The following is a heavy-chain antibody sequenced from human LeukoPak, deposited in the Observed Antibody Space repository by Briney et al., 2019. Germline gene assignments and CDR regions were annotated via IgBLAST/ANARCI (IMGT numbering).Heavy chain of an antibody. D-gene: IGHD3-22*01. CDR2: IIPIFGTA. V-gene: IGHV1-69*06. CDR3: ARKVPNDSSGYYYRGQFDP. CDR1: GGTFSSYA. Sequence: SVKVSCKASGGTFSSYAISWGRQAPGQGLEWMGGIIPIFGTANYAQKFQGRVTITADKSTSTAYMELSSLRSEDTAVYYCARKVPNDSSGYYYRGQFDPWGQGTLVTVSS. J-gene: IGHJ5*02.